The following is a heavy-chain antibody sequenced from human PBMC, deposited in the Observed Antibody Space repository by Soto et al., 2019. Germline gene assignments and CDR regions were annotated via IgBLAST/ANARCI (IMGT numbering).Heavy chain of an antibody. CDR1: GFSVSATS. CDR2: MHRGGTT. Sequence: GGSLRLSCVVSGFSVSATSIFWVRQATGKGLEWVALMHRGGTTDNADSVKGRFTTSRDKSKNTLYLHMNGLRVEDTAVYYCARVNTTLVDHFDCWGQGTLVTVSS. V-gene: IGHV3-53*01. J-gene: IGHJ4*02. D-gene: IGHD5-18*01. CDR3: ARVNTTLVDHFDC.